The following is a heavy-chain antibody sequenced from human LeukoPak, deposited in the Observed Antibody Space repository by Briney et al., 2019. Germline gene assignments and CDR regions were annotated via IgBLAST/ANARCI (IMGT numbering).Heavy chain of an antibody. D-gene: IGHD3-9*01. CDR3: ARVLLVLRYFDWMIEGAFDY. CDR1: GGSISSSPYY. V-gene: IGHV4-39*01. Sequence: TETLSLTCTVSGGSISSSPYYWGWIRQPPGKGLEWIGTIYYSGSTYYNPSLKSRVTISVDTSKNQFSLKLTSVTAADTAVYYCARVLLVLRYFDWMIEGAFDYWGQGTLVTVSS. CDR2: IYYSGST. J-gene: IGHJ4*02.